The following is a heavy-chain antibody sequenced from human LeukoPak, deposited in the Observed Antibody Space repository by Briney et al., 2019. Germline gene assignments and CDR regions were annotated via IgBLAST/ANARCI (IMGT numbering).Heavy chain of an antibody. CDR3: AKDFVGRLDY. D-gene: IGHD1-26*01. CDR1: GFTFSSYG. V-gene: IGHV3-33*06. CDR2: IWYDGSNK. J-gene: IGHJ4*02. Sequence: GGSLRLSCAASGFTFSSYGMHWGRQAPGKGLEWVAVIWYDGSNKYYADSVKGRFTISRDNSKNTLYLQMNSLRAEDTAVYYCAKDFVGRLDYWGQGTLVTVSS.